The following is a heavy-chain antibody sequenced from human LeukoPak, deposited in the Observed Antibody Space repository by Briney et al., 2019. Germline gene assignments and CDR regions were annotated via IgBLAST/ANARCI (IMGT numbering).Heavy chain of an antibody. CDR2: IWYGGSNT. CDR1: GFTFSTYG. Sequence: GGSLRLSCAASGFTFSTYGMHWVRQAPGKGLEWVAVIWYGGSNTYYADSVKGRFTISRDNSNNTLYLQLNNVRTEDTATYFCAKEQYPGYFDYWGQGTLVTVSS. CDR3: AKEQYPGYFDY. J-gene: IGHJ4*02. D-gene: IGHD1-14*01. V-gene: IGHV3-30*02.